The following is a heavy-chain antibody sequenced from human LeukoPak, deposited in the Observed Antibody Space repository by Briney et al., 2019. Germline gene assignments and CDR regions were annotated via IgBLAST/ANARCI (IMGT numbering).Heavy chain of an antibody. Sequence: PGRSLRLSCAGSGYTFSSYAMHWVRQAPGKGLEWVAVISYDGSNKYYADSVKGRFTISRDNSKNTLYLQMNSLRAEDTAVYYCARGLPWLQSKIGGDYWGQRTLVTVSS. CDR3: ARGLPWLQSKIGGDY. CDR2: ISYDGSNK. CDR1: GYTFSSYA. D-gene: IGHD5-24*01. J-gene: IGHJ4*02. V-gene: IGHV3-30-3*01.